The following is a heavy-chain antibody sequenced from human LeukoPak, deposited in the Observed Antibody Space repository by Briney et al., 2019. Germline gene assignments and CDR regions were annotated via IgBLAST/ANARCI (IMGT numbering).Heavy chain of an antibody. Sequence: GASVKVSCKASGYTFTGYYMHWVRQAPGQGLEWMGWINPNSGGTNYAQKFQGWVTMTRDTSISTAYMELSRLRSDDAAVYYCALNRRSIAAAGTDGDYYFDYWGQGTLVTVSS. CDR2: INPNSGGT. CDR1: GYTFTGYY. V-gene: IGHV1-2*04. D-gene: IGHD6-13*01. CDR3: ALNRRSIAAAGTDGDYYFDY. J-gene: IGHJ4*02.